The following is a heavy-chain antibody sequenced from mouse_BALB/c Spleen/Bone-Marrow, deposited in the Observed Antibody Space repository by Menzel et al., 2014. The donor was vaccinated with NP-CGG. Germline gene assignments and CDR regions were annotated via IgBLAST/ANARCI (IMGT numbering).Heavy chain of an antibody. V-gene: IGHV14-3*02. CDR2: IDPANGNT. CDR3: AKYGGLRYAMDY. D-gene: IGHD2-4*01. CDR1: GFNIKDTY. J-gene: IGHJ4*01. Sequence: VQLKESGAELVKPGASVKLSCTASGFNIKDTYMHRVKQRPEQGLEWIGRIDPANGNTKYDPKFQGKATITADTSSNTAYLQLSSLTSEDTAVYYCAKYGGLRYAMDYWDQGTSVTVSS.